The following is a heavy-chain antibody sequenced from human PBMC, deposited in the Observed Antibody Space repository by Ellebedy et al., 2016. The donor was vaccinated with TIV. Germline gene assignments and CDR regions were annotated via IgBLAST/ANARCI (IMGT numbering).Heavy chain of an antibody. Sequence: MPSETLSLSCTVSGGSISAYYWSWIRQPPGKGLEWVGFISYSGSAHYNPSLQSRVTISVDTSKNQFSLNLSYVTATDTALYYCARRGYTYGDFDCWGQGTLVTVSS. CDR3: ARRGYTYGDFDC. CDR1: GGSISAYY. V-gene: IGHV4-59*08. J-gene: IGHJ4*02. CDR2: ISYSGSA. D-gene: IGHD5-18*01.